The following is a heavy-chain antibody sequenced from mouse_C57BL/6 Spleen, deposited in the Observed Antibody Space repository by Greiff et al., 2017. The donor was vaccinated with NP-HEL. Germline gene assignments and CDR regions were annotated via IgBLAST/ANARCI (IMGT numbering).Heavy chain of an antibody. Sequence: EVKLLESGPGLVKPSQSLSLTCSVTGYSITSGYYWNWIRQFPGNKLEWMGYISYDGSNNYNPSLKNRISITRDTSKNQFFLKLNSVTTEDTATYYCARGALYYDYDVGFAYWGQGTLVTVSA. D-gene: IGHD2-4*01. CDR3: ARGALYYDYDVGFAY. CDR2: ISYDGSN. V-gene: IGHV3-6*01. J-gene: IGHJ3*01. CDR1: GYSITSGYY.